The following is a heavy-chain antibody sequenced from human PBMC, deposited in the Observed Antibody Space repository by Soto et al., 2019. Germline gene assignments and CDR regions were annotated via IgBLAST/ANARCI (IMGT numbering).Heavy chain of an antibody. Sequence: ASVKVSCKASGYTFTSYYMHWVRQAPGQGLEWMGIINPSGGSTGYAQKFQGRVTMTRDTSTSTVYMELSSLRSEDTAVYYCARAGTVSPDYYYYYGMDVWGQGTTVTVSS. CDR1: GYTFTSYY. V-gene: IGHV1-46*01. CDR3: ARAGTVSPDYYYYYGMDV. J-gene: IGHJ6*02. CDR2: INPSGGST. D-gene: IGHD4-4*01.